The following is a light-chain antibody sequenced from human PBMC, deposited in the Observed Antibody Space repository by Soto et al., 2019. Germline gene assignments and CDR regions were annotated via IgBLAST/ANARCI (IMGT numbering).Light chain of an antibody. J-gene: IGKJ5*01. CDR3: QQRSSWLKVT. CDR1: QSANSH. V-gene: IGKV3-11*01. CDR2: DAS. Sequence: ILLTQSPATLSLSPGERVTLPGRTSQSANSHLAWYQQKPGQAPRLLIYDASNRARGIPASFSGSGSGTDFTLAISSLEPEDFAVYYCQQRSSWLKVTFGQGTRLEIK.